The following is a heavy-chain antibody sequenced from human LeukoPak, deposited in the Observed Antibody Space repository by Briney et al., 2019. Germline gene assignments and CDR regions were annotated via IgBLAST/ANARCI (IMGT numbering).Heavy chain of an antibody. CDR1: GFTFSSFG. J-gene: IGHJ1*01. CDR3: AKSHPPTVTTEEGEYLQH. Sequence: GRSLRLSCAVSGFTFSSFGMHWVRQAPGQGLEWVAVISYDGSNQYYADSVKGRFTIYRDNFKNTVYLQMNSLRAEETAVYYCAKSHPPTVTTEEGEYLQHWGQGTLVTVSS. CDR2: ISYDGSNQ. V-gene: IGHV3-30*18. D-gene: IGHD4-17*01.